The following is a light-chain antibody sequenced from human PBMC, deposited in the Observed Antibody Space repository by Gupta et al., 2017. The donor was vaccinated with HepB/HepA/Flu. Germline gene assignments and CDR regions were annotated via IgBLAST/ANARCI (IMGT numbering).Light chain of an antibody. CDR2: WAS. V-gene: IGKV4-1*01. J-gene: IGKJ4*01. Sequence: DIVMTQSPDPLAVSLAERPPINCKSSQSVLYSSNNKNYLAWYQQKPGQPPKLLIYWASTRESGVPDRFSGSGSGTDFTLTISSLQAEDVAVYYCQQYYSTPLTFGGGTKVEIK. CDR1: QSVLYSSNNKNY. CDR3: QQYYSTPLT.